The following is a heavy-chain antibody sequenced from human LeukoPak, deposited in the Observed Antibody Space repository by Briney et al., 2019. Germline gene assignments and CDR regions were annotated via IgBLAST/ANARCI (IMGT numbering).Heavy chain of an antibody. CDR3: ARACARGYCSGGSCYKCFDY. V-gene: IGHV3-21*01. CDR1: GFTFSSYS. Sequence: GGSLRLSCAASGFTFSSYSMNWVRQAPGKGLEWVSSISSSSSYIYYADSVKGRFTISRDNAKNSLYLQMNSLRAEDTAVYYCARACARGYCSGGSCYKCFDYWGQGTLVTVSS. J-gene: IGHJ4*02. D-gene: IGHD2-15*01. CDR2: ISSSSSYI.